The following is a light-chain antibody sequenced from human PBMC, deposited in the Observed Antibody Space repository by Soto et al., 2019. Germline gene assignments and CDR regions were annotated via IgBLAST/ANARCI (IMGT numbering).Light chain of an antibody. Sequence: EIVMTQSPATLSVSPGERVTLSCRASQSVSRFLAWYQQRPGQAPRHLIYDTSTRATGVPARFSGSGSGTEFNLTISRLQSEDFAVYYCQQYDNWPPFTFGQGTKVEVK. J-gene: IGKJ2*01. CDR3: QQYDNWPPFT. CDR2: DTS. V-gene: IGKV3-15*01. CDR1: QSVSRF.